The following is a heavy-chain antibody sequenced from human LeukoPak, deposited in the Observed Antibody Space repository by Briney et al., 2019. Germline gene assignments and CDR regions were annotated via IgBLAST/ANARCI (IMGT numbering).Heavy chain of an antibody. CDR3: ARDRRLNWNYDYYYGMDV. V-gene: IGHV3-30-3*01. Sequence: GRSLRLSCAASGFTFSSYAMHWVRQAPGKGLEWVAVISYDGSNKYYADSVKGRFTTSRDNSKNTLYLQMNSLRAEDTAVYYCARDRRLNWNYDYYYGMDVWGQGTTVTVSS. D-gene: IGHD1-1*01. CDR1: GFTFSSYA. J-gene: IGHJ6*02. CDR2: ISYDGSNK.